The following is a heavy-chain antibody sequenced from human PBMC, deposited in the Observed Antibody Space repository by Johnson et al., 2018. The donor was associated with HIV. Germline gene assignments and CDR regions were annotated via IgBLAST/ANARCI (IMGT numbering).Heavy chain of an antibody. Sequence: QMLLVESGGGVVQPGKSLTLSCVGSGLSFSNFGIHWVRQAPGKGPEWVAVISYDGSNQYYADSVKGRFTISRDNSKNTLYLQMNSLRAEDTAVYYCARDGAIAAPDAFEIWGQGTMVTVSS. J-gene: IGHJ3*02. CDR2: ISYDGSNQ. V-gene: IGHV3-30*03. CDR1: GLSFSNFG. CDR3: ARDGAIAAPDAFEI. D-gene: IGHD6-13*01.